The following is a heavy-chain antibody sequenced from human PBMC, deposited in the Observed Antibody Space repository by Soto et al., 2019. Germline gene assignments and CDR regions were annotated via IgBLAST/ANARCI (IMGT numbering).Heavy chain of an antibody. CDR3: ASMNAELATIVVYYYYLMDV. D-gene: IGHD5-12*01. J-gene: IGHJ6*02. Sequence: VKVSCKASGGTFSSYAISWVRQAPGQGLEWMGGIIPIFGTANYAQKFQGRVTITADESTSTACMELSSLRSEDTAVYYCASMNAELATIVVYYYYLMDVCGQGTTDTVSS. CDR2: IIPIFGTA. CDR1: GGTFSSYA. V-gene: IGHV1-69*13.